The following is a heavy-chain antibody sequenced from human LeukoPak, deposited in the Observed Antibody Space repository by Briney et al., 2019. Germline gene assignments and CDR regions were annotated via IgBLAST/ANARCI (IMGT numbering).Heavy chain of an antibody. CDR2: IFYSGST. V-gene: IGHV4-39*01. CDR1: GDSIGNSNYY. J-gene: IGHJ4*02. Sequence: RSSETLSLTCTVSGDSIGNSNYYWAWVRQPPGKGLEWLGSIFYSGSTYYNPSLKSRVTISVDTSKNQFSLNLHSVTAADTATYYCARRRITYSSSFFAYWGQGTLVPSPQ. D-gene: IGHD6-13*01. CDR3: ARRRITYSSSFFAY.